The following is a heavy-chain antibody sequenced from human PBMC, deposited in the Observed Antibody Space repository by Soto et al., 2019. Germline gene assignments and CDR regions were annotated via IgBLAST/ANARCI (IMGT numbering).Heavy chain of an antibody. CDR1: GFNFNDDW. CDR3: ARWGSSWNY. CDR2: IKHDGSAM. V-gene: IGHV3-7*01. Sequence: GGSLRLSCAASGFNFNDDWMSWVRQAPGKGLEWVANIKHDGSAMYYVDSVKGRFTISRDNAKNSLYLHMNSLRAEDTAVYYCARWGSSWNYWGQGTLVTVSS. D-gene: IGHD6-6*01. J-gene: IGHJ4*01.